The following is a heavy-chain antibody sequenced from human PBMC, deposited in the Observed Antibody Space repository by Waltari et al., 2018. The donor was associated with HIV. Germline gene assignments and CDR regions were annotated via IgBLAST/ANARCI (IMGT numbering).Heavy chain of an antibody. CDR1: GFTFSSSW. V-gene: IGHV3-74*01. J-gene: IGHJ6*02. CDR2: INSDGSST. CDR3: ASFNSLHYYGMDV. Sequence: EVQLVESGGGLVQPGGSLRLSCAASGFTFSSSWMNWVRQAPGKGLVGVSRINSDGSSTSYADSVKGRFTISRDNAKNTLYLQMNSLRAEDTAVYYCASFNSLHYYGMDVWGQGTTVTVSS. D-gene: IGHD2-21*01.